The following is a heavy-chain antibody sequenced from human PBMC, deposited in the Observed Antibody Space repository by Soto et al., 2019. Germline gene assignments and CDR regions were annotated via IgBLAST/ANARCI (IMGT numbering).Heavy chain of an antibody. J-gene: IGHJ6*03. Sequence: GGSLRLSCSASGFTFDGYAMHWVRQAPGKGLEWVSGISWNSGSIGYADSVKGRFTISRDNAKNSLYLQMNSLRAEDTALYYCAKDGAVAISYYYYMDVWGKGTTVTVSS. CDR1: GFTFDGYA. D-gene: IGHD6-19*01. V-gene: IGHV3-9*01. CDR2: ISWNSGSI. CDR3: AKDGAVAISYYYYMDV.